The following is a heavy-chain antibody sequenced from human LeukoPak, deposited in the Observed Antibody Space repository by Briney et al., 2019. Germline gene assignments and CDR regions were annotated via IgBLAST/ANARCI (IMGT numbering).Heavy chain of an antibody. CDR2: IYYSGTT. CDR1: GGSISSSYYY. CDR3: ARGLVGATMSN. V-gene: IGHV4-39*01. D-gene: IGHD1-26*01. Sequence: SETLSPTRTVSGGSISSSYYYWGWLRQPPGKGLKWFGNIYYSGTTQSKPSPNTRATISVATYKTQFSLKLNSVTAADTAVYYCARGLVGATMSNWGQGALVTVSS. J-gene: IGHJ4*02.